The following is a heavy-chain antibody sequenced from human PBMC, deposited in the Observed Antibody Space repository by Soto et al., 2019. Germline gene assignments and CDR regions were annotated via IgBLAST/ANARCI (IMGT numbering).Heavy chain of an antibody. Sequence: QVQLVQSGAEVKKPGSSVKVSCKASGGSFRREAINWLRQAPGQGPEWMGNILPFFGTADYAQKFQGRVTVTADMSTTAVYMELNSLRVADTAVYYCARGHEFGGNSDDFDVWGQGTTVIVSS. V-gene: IGHV1-69*14. CDR2: ILPFFGTA. CDR3: ARGHEFGGNSDDFDV. D-gene: IGHD3-16*01. CDR1: GGSFRREA. J-gene: IGHJ3*01.